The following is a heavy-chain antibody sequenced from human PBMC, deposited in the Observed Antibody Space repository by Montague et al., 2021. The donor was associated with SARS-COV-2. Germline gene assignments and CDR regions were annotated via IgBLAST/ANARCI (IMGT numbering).Heavy chain of an antibody. Sequence: SETLSPTCNASGDSIRSNSYYWGWIRQPPGKGLGWIGNIYYSGSTYYNPSLKSRVTISVDTSKNQFSLNLSSVTAADTAVYYCARLRAALRTCFDSWGQGALVTVSS. CDR3: ARLRAALRTCFDS. J-gene: IGHJ5*01. V-gene: IGHV4-39*01. CDR1: GDSIRSNSYY. CDR2: IYYSGST. D-gene: IGHD6-25*01.